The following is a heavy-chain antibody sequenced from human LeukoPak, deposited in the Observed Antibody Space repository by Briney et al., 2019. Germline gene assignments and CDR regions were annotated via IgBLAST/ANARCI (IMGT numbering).Heavy chain of an antibody. V-gene: IGHV3-7*01. Sequence: GGSLRLSCAASGFTFSSYWMSWVRQAPGKGLEWVANIKQDGSNKYYADSVKGRFTISRDNSKNTLYLQMNSLRAEDTAVYYCASSAADAFDIWGQGTMVTVSS. CDR2: IKQDGSNK. J-gene: IGHJ3*02. CDR3: ASSAADAFDI. CDR1: GFTFSSYW. D-gene: IGHD2-2*01.